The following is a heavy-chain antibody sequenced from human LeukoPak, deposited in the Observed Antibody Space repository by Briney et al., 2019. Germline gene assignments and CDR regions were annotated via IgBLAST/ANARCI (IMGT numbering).Heavy chain of an antibody. CDR1: GGSISSSSYF. V-gene: IGHV4-39*01. CDR2: IYYSGST. D-gene: IGHD2-15*01. J-gene: IGHJ4*02. CDR3: ARYSFPAWPSFDS. Sequence: PSETLSLTCTVSGGSISSSSYFWSWIRQPPGKGLEWIATIYYSGSTYYSPSLKSRVTMSVDTSKNQSSLKLTSVTAADTAVYYCARYSFPAWPSFDSWGQGTLVTVSP.